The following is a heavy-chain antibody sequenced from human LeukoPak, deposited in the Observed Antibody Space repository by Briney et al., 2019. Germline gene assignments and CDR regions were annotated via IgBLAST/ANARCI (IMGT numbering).Heavy chain of an antibody. Sequence: ASVKVSCKASGYTFTSYGISWVRQAPGQGLEWMGWISAYNDNTNYAQKLQGRVTMTTDTSTSTAYMELRSLRSDDTAVYYCARDVTYYYDSSGYYGQYFQHWGQGTLVTVSS. D-gene: IGHD3-22*01. CDR1: GYTFTSYG. CDR2: ISAYNDNT. CDR3: ARDVTYYYDSSGYYGQYFQH. V-gene: IGHV1-18*01. J-gene: IGHJ1*01.